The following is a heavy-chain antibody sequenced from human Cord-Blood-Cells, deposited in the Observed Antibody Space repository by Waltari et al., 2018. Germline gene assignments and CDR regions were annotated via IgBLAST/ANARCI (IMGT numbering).Heavy chain of an antibody. D-gene: IGHD1-26*01. V-gene: IGHV3-48*02. CDR2: ISSSSSTI. CDR1: GFTFSSYS. CDR3: AREPELLSLG. J-gene: IGHJ4*02. Sequence: EVQLVESGGGLVQPGGSLRLSCAASGFTFSSYSMKWVRQAPGKGLEWVSYISSSSSTIYYADSVKGRFTISRDNDKNSLYLQMNSLRDEDTAVYYCAREPELLSLGWGQGTLVTVSS.